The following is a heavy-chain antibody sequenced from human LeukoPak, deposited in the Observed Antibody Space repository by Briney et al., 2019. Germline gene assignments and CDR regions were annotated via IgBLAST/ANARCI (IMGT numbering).Heavy chain of an antibody. V-gene: IGHV3-7*01. D-gene: IGHD3/OR15-3a*01. J-gene: IGHJ4*02. CDR1: GFTFSRYW. CDR3: ADLLDDIDY. Sequence: GGSLRLSCAASGFTFSRYWMSWVRQAPGKGLEWVANIKQDGSEKYYVDSVKGRFTISRDNAKNSLYLQMNSLRAEDTAVYYCADLLDDIDYWGQGTLVTVSS. CDR2: IKQDGSEK.